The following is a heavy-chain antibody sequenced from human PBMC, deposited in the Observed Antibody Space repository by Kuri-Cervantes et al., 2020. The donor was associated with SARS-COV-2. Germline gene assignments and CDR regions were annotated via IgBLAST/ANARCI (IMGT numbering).Heavy chain of an antibody. Sequence: LSLTCAASGFTFSSYAMHWVRQAPGKGLEWVAVISYDGSNKYYADSVKGRFTISRDNSKNTLYLQMNSLRAEDTAVYYCARDPDAYSYGRGFDYWGQGTLVTVSS. J-gene: IGHJ4*02. CDR2: ISYDGSNK. D-gene: IGHD5-18*01. V-gene: IGHV3-30-3*01. CDR3: ARDPDAYSYGRGFDY. CDR1: GFTFSSYA.